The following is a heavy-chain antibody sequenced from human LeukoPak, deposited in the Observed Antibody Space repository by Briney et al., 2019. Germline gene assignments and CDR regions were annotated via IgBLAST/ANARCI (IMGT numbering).Heavy chain of an antibody. V-gene: IGHV4-30-4*01. CDR2: IYYSGST. CDR1: GGSISSGDYY. J-gene: IGHJ5*02. D-gene: IGHD2-2*01. Sequence: SETLSLTCTVSGGSISSGDYYWSWIRQPPGKGLEWIGYIYYSGSTYYNPSLKSRVTISVDTSKNQFSLELSSATAADTAVYYCARDACSSTSCFNWFDPWGQGTLVTVSS. CDR3: ARDACSSTSCFNWFDP.